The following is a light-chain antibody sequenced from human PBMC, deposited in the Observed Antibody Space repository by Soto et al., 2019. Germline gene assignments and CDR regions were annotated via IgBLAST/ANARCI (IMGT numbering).Light chain of an antibody. Sequence: QSVLTQPASVSGSPGQSITISCTATSSDVGSYNHVSWYQQHPGKAPKLMIYEGTKRPSGVSNRFSGSKSGNTASLTISGLQAEDEADYYCCSYAGSTTWVFGGGTKLTVL. J-gene: IGLJ3*02. CDR1: SSDVGSYNH. V-gene: IGLV2-23*01. CDR2: EGT. CDR3: CSYAGSTTWV.